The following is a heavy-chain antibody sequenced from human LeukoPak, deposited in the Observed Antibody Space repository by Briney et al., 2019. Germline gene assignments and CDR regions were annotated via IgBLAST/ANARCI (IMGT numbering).Heavy chain of an antibody. CDR1: GYTFTGYY. J-gene: IGHJ6*02. V-gene: IGHV1-2*02. CDR3: ARVSTIFGVVITFYGMDV. CDR2: INPNSGGT. D-gene: IGHD3-3*01. Sequence: ASVKVSCKASGYTFTGYYMHWVRQPPGQGLEWMGWINPNSGGTNYAQKFQGRVTMTRDTSISTAYMELSRLRSDDTAVYYCARVSTIFGVVITFYGMDVWGQGTTVTVSS.